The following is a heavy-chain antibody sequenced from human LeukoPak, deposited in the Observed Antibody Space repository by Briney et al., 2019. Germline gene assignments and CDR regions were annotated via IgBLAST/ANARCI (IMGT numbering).Heavy chain of an antibody. J-gene: IGHJ4*02. CDR2: VNDSGST. CDR3: ARTPYDYVWGSYRYKGYYFDY. V-gene: IGHV4-34*01. Sequence: PSETLSLTCAVYGGSFSGYYWSWIRQPPGKGLEWIGEVNDSGSTKYNLSLKSRVTISVDTSKNQFSLKLSSVTAADTAVYYCARTPYDYVWGSYRYKGYYFDYWGQGILVTVSS. D-gene: IGHD3-16*02. CDR1: GGSFSGYY.